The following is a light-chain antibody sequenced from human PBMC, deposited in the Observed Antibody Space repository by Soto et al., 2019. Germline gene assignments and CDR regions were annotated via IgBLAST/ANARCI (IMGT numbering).Light chain of an antibody. CDR2: GAS. CDR1: QSVSSN. CDR3: QHRSNSPPTWT. J-gene: IGKJ1*01. V-gene: IGKV3-15*01. Sequence: EIVMTQSPATLSVSPGERATLSCRASQSVSSNLAWYQQKPGQAPRLLIYGASTRATGIPARFSGSGSGTEFTLTISSLQSEDFAVYYCQHRSNSPPTWTFGQGTKVEIK.